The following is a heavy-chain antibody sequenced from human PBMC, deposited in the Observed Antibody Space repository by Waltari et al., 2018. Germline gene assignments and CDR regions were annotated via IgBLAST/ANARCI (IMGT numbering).Heavy chain of an antibody. Sequence: EVQLVESGGGLVQPGGSLRLSCAASGFTCSSYSMNWVRQAPGKGLEWVSYISSSSSTIYYADSVKGRFTISRDNAKNSLYLQMNSLRAEDTAVYYCARDYRYGDYPGDAFDIWGQGTMVTVSS. J-gene: IGHJ3*02. CDR1: GFTCSSYS. CDR2: ISSSSSTI. D-gene: IGHD4-17*01. V-gene: IGHV3-48*01. CDR3: ARDYRYGDYPGDAFDI.